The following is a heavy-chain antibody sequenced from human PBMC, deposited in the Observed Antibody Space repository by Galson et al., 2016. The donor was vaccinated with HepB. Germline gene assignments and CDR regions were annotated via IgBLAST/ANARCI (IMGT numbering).Heavy chain of an antibody. J-gene: IGHJ4*02. D-gene: IGHD2-15*01. CDR3: AGVYCDRGSCFFDS. CDR2: HLRMDR. V-gene: IGHV3-53*01. Sequence: SLRLSCAVSGFIVSDNYMSWVRQAPGKGLRWVASHLRMDRVYADSVKGRFTISRDNSKVYLQMDSLRVEDTGVYYCAGVYCDRGSCFFDSWGQGTLVTVSS. CDR1: GFIVSDNY.